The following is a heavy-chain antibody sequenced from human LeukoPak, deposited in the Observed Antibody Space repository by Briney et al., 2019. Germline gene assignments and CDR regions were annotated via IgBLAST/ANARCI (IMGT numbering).Heavy chain of an antibody. D-gene: IGHD5-12*01. Sequence: SETLSLTCTVSGGSISSSSYYWGWIRQSPGKGLEWIGSMYYRGSTYYNPSLKSRVTLSVDTPKNQFSPKLSSVTAADTAVYYCAREDSGNRGWFDPWGQGTLVTVSS. CDR3: AREDSGNRGWFDP. CDR1: GGSISSSSYY. J-gene: IGHJ5*02. V-gene: IGHV4-39*07. CDR2: MYYRGST.